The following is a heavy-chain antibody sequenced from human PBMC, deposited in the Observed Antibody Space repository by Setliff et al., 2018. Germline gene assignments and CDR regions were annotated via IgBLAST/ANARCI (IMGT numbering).Heavy chain of an antibody. J-gene: IGHJ4*02. CDR2: IYYSGST. CDR1: GGSISSSSYY. D-gene: IGHD6-13*01. CDR3: ASRGRGSGWFDTLFDY. V-gene: IGHV4-39*01. Sequence: PSETLSLTCTVSGGSISSSSYYWGWIRQPPGKGLEWIGSIYYSGSTYYNPSLKSRVTISVDTSKNQFSLKLSSVTAADTAVYYCASRGRGSGWFDTLFDYWGQGTLVTVSS.